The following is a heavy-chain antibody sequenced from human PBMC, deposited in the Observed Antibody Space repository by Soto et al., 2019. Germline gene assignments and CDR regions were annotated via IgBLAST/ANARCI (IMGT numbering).Heavy chain of an antibody. V-gene: IGHV1-18*01. J-gene: IGHJ4*02. CDR2: ISAYNTNT. CDR1: GYTFTSYH. Sequence: QVQLVQSGAEVKKPGASVKVSCKTSGYTFTSYHISWVRQAPGQGLEWMGWISAYNTNTNYAHKFQGRVTMTTDTLPSTAYMELRSLRSDDTAVYYCARDTPPTDYWGQGTLVTVSS. CDR3: ARDTPPTDY.